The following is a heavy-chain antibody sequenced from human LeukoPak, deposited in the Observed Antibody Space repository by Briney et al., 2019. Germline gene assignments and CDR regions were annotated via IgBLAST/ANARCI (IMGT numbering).Heavy chain of an antibody. CDR3: AKDMNDFWSGYPQYYFDY. CDR2: ISGSGGST. Sequence: GGSLRLSCVTTGFTFSGDWMSWVRQAPGKGLEWVSAISGSGGSTYYADSVRGRFTISRDNSKNTLYLQMNSLRAEDTAVYYCAKDMNDFWSGYPQYYFDYWGQGTLVTVSS. D-gene: IGHD3-3*01. CDR1: GFTFSGDW. V-gene: IGHV3-23*01. J-gene: IGHJ4*02.